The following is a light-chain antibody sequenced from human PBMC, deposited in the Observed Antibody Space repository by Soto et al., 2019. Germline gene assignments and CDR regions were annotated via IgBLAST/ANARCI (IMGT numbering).Light chain of an antibody. Sequence: QSALTQPASVSGSPGQSITISCTGSNSDIGNGYDSVSWYQQHPNKAPKLIIYEVTNRPSGVSSRFSGSRSGNTASLTIFGPPAEVAPDYSWGSSPMTASPCVFGRGTKVTVL. V-gene: IGLV2-14*01. CDR1: NSDIGNGYDS. CDR3: GSSPMTASPCV. CDR2: EVT. J-gene: IGLJ1*01.